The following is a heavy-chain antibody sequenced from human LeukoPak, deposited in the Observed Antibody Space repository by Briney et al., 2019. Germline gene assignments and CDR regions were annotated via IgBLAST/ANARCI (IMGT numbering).Heavy chain of an antibody. CDR3: AADSRGFYFDY. Sequence: PSETLSLTCTVSGGSISSSNYYWAWIRQPPGKGLEWIGSIHYSGSTYYNPSLKSRITISVDRSKNQFSLKLSSVTAADTAVYYCAADSRGFYFDYWGQGTLVTVSS. V-gene: IGHV4-39*07. J-gene: IGHJ4*02. CDR1: GGSISSSNYY. CDR2: IHYSGST. D-gene: IGHD3-22*01.